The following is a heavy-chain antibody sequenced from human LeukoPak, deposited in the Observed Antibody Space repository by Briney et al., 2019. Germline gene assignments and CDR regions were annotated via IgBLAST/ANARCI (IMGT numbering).Heavy chain of an antibody. D-gene: IGHD6-13*01. J-gene: IGHJ4*02. CDR3: ARATYSSSWYVDY. CDR2: IYTSGST. Sequence: PSETLSLTCTVSGGSISSYYWSLIRQPAGGGLEGIGRIYTSGSTNYNPPLKSRCTMSVDTSKNQFSLKLSSVTAADTAVYYCARATYSSSWYVDYWGQGTLVTVSS. CDR1: GGSISSYY. V-gene: IGHV4-4*07.